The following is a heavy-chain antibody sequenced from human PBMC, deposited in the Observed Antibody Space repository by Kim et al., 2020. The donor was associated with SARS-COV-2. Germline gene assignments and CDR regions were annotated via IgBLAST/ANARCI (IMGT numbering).Heavy chain of an antibody. CDR3: ARETRILFEGMTV. J-gene: IGHJ6*01. CDR1: GYSFREYY. V-gene: IGHV1-18*01. D-gene: IGHD1-20*01. Sequence: ASVKVSCKASGYSFREYYFSWVRQAPGQGLEWMGRISAYNGHLEYAQSLQGRVTMTTDPSTNTAYMELRSLRSDDTAVYYCARETRILFEGMTVWGQGTT. CDR2: ISAYNGHL.